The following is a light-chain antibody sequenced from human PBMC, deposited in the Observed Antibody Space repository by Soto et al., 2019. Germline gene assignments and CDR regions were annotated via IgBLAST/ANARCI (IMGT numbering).Light chain of an antibody. CDR2: EDN. CDR3: QSYDSSNQV. Sequence: NCMLTQPHSVSESPGKTVTISCTGSSGSIASNYVQWYQQRPGSAPTTVIYEDNQRPSGVPDRFSGSIDSSSNSASLTISGLKTEDEADYYCQSYDSSNQVFGGGTKMTV. CDR1: SGSIASNY. J-gene: IGLJ3*02. V-gene: IGLV6-57*02.